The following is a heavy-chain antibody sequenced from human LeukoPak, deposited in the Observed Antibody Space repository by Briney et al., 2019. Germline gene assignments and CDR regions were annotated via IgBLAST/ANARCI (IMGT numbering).Heavy chain of an antibody. CDR1: AGSINNYY. J-gene: IGHJ6*02. V-gene: IGHV4-59*01. CDR2: IYYSGST. Sequence: SETLSLTCTVSAGSINNYYWSWIRQPPGKGLEWIGYIYYSGSTNYNPSLKSRVTISVDTSKKQVSLNLSSMTAADTAVYYCARVAARYVGMDVWGQGTTVTVSS. CDR3: ARVAARYVGMDV. D-gene: IGHD6-6*01.